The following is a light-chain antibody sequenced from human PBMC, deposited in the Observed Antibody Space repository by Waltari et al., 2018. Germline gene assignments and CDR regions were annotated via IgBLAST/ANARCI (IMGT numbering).Light chain of an antibody. Sequence: DIVMTQSPLSLPVTPGEPASISCRSSQSLLHVDGYNYLDWYLQKPGQSPQVLFYMGSNRAAGVPDRFSGSGSGTDFTLKISRVEVEDVGVYYCMQPLETPWTFGQGTKVEIK. CDR1: QSLLHVDGYNY. CDR2: MGS. CDR3: MQPLETPWT. V-gene: IGKV2-28*01. J-gene: IGKJ1*01.